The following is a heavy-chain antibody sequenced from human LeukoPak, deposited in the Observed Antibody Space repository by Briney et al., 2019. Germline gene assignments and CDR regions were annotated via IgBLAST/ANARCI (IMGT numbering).Heavy chain of an antibody. CDR2: INPNSGGT. D-gene: IGHD3-9*01. CDR3: ARDYDILTGYPPRY. Sequence: ASVKVSCKASGYTFTGYYMHWVRQAPGQGLEWMGWINPNSGGTNYAQKFQGRVTMTRDTSISTAYMELSRLRSDDTAVYYCARDYDILTGYPPRYWGQGTLVTVSS. J-gene: IGHJ4*02. CDR1: GYTFTGYY. V-gene: IGHV1-2*02.